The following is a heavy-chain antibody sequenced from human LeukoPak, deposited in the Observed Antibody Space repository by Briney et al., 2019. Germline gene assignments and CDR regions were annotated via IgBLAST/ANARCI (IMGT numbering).Heavy chain of an antibody. CDR1: GDSISSSNYY. V-gene: IGHV4-39*07. CDR3: ARGGYANSYGY. J-gene: IGHJ4*02. CDR2: IYYTGTT. D-gene: IGHD2-2*01. Sequence: SETLSLTCIVSGDSISSSNYYWGWIRQPPGKGLEWIGSIYYTGTTYSNPSLKSRVTISVDTSKNQFSLRLSSVTAADTAVYYCARGGYANSYGYWGQGTLVTVSS.